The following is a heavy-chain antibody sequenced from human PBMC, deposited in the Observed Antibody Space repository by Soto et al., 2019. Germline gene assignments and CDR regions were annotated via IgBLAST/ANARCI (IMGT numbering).Heavy chain of an antibody. J-gene: IGHJ6*04. Sequence: QVQLVESGAEVQKPGASVKVSCKASGYTFTDYGISWVRQAPGQGLEWMGWISGYNGNTKYAQKFQGRVTMTTDTPTNTAYMELRSLRSDDTAVYYCARDREYYYDSSGNYYYHYGLDVWGKGTTVTVS. V-gene: IGHV1-18*04. CDR1: GYTFTDYG. CDR2: ISGYNGNT. CDR3: ARDREYYYDSSGNYYYHYGLDV. D-gene: IGHD3-22*01.